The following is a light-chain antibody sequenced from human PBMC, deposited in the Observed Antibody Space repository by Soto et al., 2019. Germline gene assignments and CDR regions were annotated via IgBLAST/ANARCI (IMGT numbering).Light chain of an antibody. V-gene: IGKV1-27*01. CDR3: AKYNSAPFT. CDR2: GAS. J-gene: IGKJ3*01. Sequence: DIQMTQSPSSLSASVGDRVTITCRASQGISNYLAWYQQKPGKVPKVLIYGASTLQSGVPSRFNGSGSGTDFTLTISSLQPEDVATYYCAKYNSAPFTVGPGTKVYFK. CDR1: QGISNY.